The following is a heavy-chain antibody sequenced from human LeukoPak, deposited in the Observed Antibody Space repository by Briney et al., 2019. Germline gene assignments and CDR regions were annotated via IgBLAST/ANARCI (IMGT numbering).Heavy chain of an antibody. J-gene: IGHJ4*02. D-gene: IGHD1-26*01. CDR1: GGSISSSSYY. CDR3: ARGVGWELRD. Sequence: SETLSLTCTVSGGSISSSSYYWGWIRQPPGKGLEWIGSIYYSGSTYYNPSLKSRVTISVDTSKNQFSLKLSSVTAADTAVYYCARGVGWELRDWGQGTLVTVSS. CDR2: IYYSGST. V-gene: IGHV4-39*07.